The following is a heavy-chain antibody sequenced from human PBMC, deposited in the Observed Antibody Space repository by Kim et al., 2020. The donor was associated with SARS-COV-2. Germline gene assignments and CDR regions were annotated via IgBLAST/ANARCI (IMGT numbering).Heavy chain of an antibody. J-gene: IGHJ4*02. CDR2: IYHSGST. CDR3: ARDRYGSGGPRTIDY. V-gene: IGHV4-4*02. CDR1: GGSISSSNW. D-gene: IGHD3-10*01. Sequence: SETLSLTCAVSGGSISSSNWWSWVRQPPGKGLEWIGEIYHSGSTNYNPSLKSRVTISVDKSKNQFSLKLSSVTAADTAVYYCARDRYGSGGPRTIDYWGQGTLVTVSS.